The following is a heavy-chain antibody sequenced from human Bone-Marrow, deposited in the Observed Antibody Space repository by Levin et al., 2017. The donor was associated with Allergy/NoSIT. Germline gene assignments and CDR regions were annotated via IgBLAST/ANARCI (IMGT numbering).Heavy chain of an antibody. CDR2: LSYSGST. V-gene: IGHV4-39*01. CDR1: GASVNSSPHH. D-gene: IGHD6-6*01. J-gene: IGHJ4*02. CDR3: AGHPSTSWYPDS. Sequence: SETLSLTCTVSGASVNSSPHHWGWIRQPPGKGLEWIGGLSYSGSTYYNPSLRSRITISVDTSKNQFSLQMRSVTAADTAVYYCAGHPSTSWYPDSWGQGTLVTVAS.